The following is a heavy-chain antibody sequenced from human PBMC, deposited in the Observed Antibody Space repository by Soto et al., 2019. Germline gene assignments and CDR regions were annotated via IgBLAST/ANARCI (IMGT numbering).Heavy chain of an antibody. Sequence: SVKVSCKASGGTFSSYTISWVRQAPGQGLEWKGRIIPILGIANYAQKIQGRVTITADKSTSTAYMELSSLRSEDTAVYYCAEEIAAAGSDAFDIWGQGTMVTVSS. CDR3: AEEIAAAGSDAFDI. CDR2: IIPILGIA. D-gene: IGHD6-13*01. CDR1: GGTFSSYT. V-gene: IGHV1-69*02. J-gene: IGHJ3*02.